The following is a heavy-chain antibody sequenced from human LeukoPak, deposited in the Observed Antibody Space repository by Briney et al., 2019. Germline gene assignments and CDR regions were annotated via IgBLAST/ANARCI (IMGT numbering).Heavy chain of an antibody. J-gene: IGHJ4*01. CDR3: ARAAQVTGRPNLGGHFDY. Sequence: GGSLRLSWAASGFTFSSYSMNWVRQAPGKGLEWVSSISSSGGSTFYAESVKGRFTISRDNNENTLYLQMNSLRVEDTAVYYCARAAQVTGRPNLGGHFDYWGHGTLVTVSS. CDR2: ISSSGGST. D-gene: IGHD6-6*01. V-gene: IGHV3-21*04. CDR1: GFTFSSYS.